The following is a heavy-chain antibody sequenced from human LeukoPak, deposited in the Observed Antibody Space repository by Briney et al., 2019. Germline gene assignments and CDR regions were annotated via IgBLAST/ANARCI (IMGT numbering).Heavy chain of an antibody. J-gene: IGHJ4*02. D-gene: IGHD5-18*01. CDR1: GYTFSSYA. CDR3: VKDRSHTAMVPFDY. V-gene: IGHV3-64D*06. Sequence: GGSLRLSCSASGYTFSSYAMHWVRQAPGKGLEYVSAISSNGGSTYYADSVKGRFTISRDNSKNTLYLQMSSLRAEDTAVYYCVKDRSHTAMVPFDYWGQGTLVTVSS. CDR2: ISSNGGST.